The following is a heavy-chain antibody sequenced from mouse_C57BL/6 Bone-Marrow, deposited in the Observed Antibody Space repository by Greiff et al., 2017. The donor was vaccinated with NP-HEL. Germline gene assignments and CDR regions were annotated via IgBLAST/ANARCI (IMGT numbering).Heavy chain of an antibody. D-gene: IGHD2-3*01. CDR1: GFTFSSYT. Sequence: DVQLVESGGGLVKPGGSLKLSCAASGFTFSSYTMSWVRQTPEKRLEWVATISGGGGNTYYPDSVKGRFTISRDNAKNTLYLQMSSLRSEDTALYYCATSYDGYPWFAYWGQGTLVTVSA. CDR3: ATSYDGYPWFAY. V-gene: IGHV5-9*01. CDR2: ISGGGGNT. J-gene: IGHJ3*01.